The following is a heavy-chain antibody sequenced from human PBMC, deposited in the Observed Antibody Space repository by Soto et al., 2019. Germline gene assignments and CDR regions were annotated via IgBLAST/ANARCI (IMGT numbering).Heavy chain of an antibody. CDR3: ARAHYSSSYY. Sequence: PSETLSLTCAVYGGSFSGYYWSWIRQPPGKGLEWIGEINHSGSTNYNPSLKSRVTISVDTSKNQFSLKLSSVTAADTAVYYCARAHYSSSYYWGQGTLVTVSS. D-gene: IGHD6-13*01. J-gene: IGHJ4*02. V-gene: IGHV4-34*01. CDR2: INHSGST. CDR1: GGSFSGYY.